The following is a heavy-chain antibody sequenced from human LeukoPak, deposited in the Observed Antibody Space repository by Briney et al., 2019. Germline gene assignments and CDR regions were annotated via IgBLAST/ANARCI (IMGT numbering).Heavy chain of an antibody. CDR2: IYHSGST. J-gene: IGHJ6*04. Sequence: SSETLSLTCTVSTYFISSGYYWGWIRQPPGKGLEWIGSIYHSGSTYYNPSLKSRVTISVDTSKNQFSLKLTSVTAADTAVYYCARGRRMDVWGKGTTVTISS. CDR1: TYFISSGYY. CDR3: ARGRRMDV. V-gene: IGHV4-38-2*02.